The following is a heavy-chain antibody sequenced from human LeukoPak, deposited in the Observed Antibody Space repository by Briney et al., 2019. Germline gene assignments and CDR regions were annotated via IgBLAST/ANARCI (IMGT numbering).Heavy chain of an antibody. CDR3: VKDDGWVQYAN. V-gene: IGHV3-23*01. CDR1: GFIFSHHG. D-gene: IGHD5-24*01. Sequence: GGTLRLSCATSGFIFSHHGMNWVRQAPGKGLEWVSGIRADAVTTYYADSVKGRFIISRDNSKNTVYLQMNSLSAEVAAVYYCVKDDGWVQYANWGQGTLVTVSS. CDR2: IRADAVTT. J-gene: IGHJ4*02.